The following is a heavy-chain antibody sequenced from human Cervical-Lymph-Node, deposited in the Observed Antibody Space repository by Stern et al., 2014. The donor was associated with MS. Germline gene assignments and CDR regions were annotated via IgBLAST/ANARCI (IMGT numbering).Heavy chain of an antibody. CDR3: ARHVQGFDY. CDR1: GYSFTIYY. V-gene: IGHV5-51*01. CDR2: IYPYDSAT. Sequence: VQLVQSGAEVKKPGESLKISCKLSGYSFTIYYIAWVRQMPGKGLEWMGVIYPYDSATTYSPSFQGQVTISADKSLTTAYLQWSSLRASDTAMYYCARHVQGFDYWGQGTLVTVSS. J-gene: IGHJ4*02.